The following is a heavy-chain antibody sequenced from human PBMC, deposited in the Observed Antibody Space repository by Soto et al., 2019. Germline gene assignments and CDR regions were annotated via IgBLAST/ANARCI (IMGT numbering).Heavy chain of an antibody. J-gene: IGHJ6*02. CDR3: ARSIGSSGYYKGPYYYGMDV. CDR1: GFTFSSYG. Sequence: PGGSLRLSCAASGFTFSSYGMHWVRQAPGKGLEWVAVIWYDGSNKYYADSLKGRFTISRDNSKNTLYLQMNSLRAEDTAVYYCARSIGSSGYYKGPYYYGMDVWGQGTTVTVSS. V-gene: IGHV3-33*01. D-gene: IGHD3-22*01. CDR2: IWYDGSNK.